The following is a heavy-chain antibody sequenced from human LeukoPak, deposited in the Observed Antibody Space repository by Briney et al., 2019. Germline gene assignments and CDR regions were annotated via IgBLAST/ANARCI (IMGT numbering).Heavy chain of an antibody. J-gene: IGHJ3*02. V-gene: IGHV3-7*01. CDR3: ARLYCSSTSCYYHAFDI. D-gene: IGHD2-2*01. CDR2: IKQDGSEK. CDR1: GFTFSSYW. Sequence: PGGSLRLSCAASGFTFSSYWMSWVRQAPGKGLEWVANIKQDGSEKYYVDSVKGRFTISRDNAKNSLYLQMNSLRAEDTAVYYCARLYCSSTSCYYHAFDIWGQGTMVTVSS.